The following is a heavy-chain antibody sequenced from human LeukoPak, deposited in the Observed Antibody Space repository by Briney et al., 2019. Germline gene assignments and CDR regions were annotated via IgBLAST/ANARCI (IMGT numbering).Heavy chain of an antibody. V-gene: IGHV4-59*01. CDR3: ASLYSSAWPTFDY. J-gene: IGHJ4*02. D-gene: IGHD6-19*01. Sequence: SETLSRTCTVSGGSISSYYWSWIRQPPGKGLEWIGYIYYSGSTNYNPSLKSRVTISVDTSKNQFSLKLTSVTAADTAVYYCASLYSSAWPTFDYWGQGTLVTVSS. CDR2: IYYSGST. CDR1: GGSISSYY.